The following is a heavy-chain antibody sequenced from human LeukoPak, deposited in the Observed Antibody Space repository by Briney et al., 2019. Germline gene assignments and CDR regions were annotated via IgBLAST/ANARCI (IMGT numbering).Heavy chain of an antibody. CDR2: IYYSGST. D-gene: IGHD3-22*01. CDR1: GGSISSSSYY. Sequence: SETLSLTCTVSGGSISSSSYYWGWIRQPPGKGLEWIGSIYYSGSTYYNPSLKSRVTISVDTSKNRFSLKLSSVTAADTAVYYCARVPAAFTYYYDSSGYYNNWFDPWGQGTLVTVSS. J-gene: IGHJ5*02. CDR3: ARVPAAFTYYYDSSGYYNNWFDP. V-gene: IGHV4-39*01.